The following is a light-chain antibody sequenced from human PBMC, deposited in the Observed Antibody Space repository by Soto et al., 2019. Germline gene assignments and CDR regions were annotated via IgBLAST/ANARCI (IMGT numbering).Light chain of an antibody. V-gene: IGKV3-11*01. Sequence: EIVMTQSPATLSVSPGERATLSCRASQSVSSYLAWYQQKPGQAPRLLIYDASNRATGIPARFSGSGSGTDFTLTISSLEPEDFAVYYCHQHSDWPLTFGAGTKVDIK. J-gene: IGKJ4*01. CDR3: HQHSDWPLT. CDR1: QSVSSY. CDR2: DAS.